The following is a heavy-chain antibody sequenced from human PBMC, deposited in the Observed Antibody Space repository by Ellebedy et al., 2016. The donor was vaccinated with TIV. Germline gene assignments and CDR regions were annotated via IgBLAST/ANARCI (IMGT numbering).Heavy chain of an antibody. Sequence: GGSLRLXCAASGFTFSSYGMHWVRQAPGKGLEWVAVIWYDGSNKYYADSVKGRFTISRDNSKNTLYLQMNSLRAEDTAAYYCAKGYGSGNFLDLLWDNWGQGTLVTVSS. V-gene: IGHV3-33*06. CDR2: IWYDGSNK. D-gene: IGHD3-10*01. CDR1: GFTFSSYG. J-gene: IGHJ4*02. CDR3: AKGYGSGNFLDLLWDN.